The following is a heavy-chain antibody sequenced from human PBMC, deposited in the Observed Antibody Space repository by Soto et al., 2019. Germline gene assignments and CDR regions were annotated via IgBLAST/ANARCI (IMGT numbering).Heavy chain of an antibody. CDR2: IYYSGST. CDR1: GGSISSGGYY. CDR3: ARSGYSYGPNPLLY. J-gene: IGHJ4*02. Sequence: PSETLSLTCTVSGGSISSGGYYWSWIRQYPGKGLEWIGYIYYSGSTYYNPSLKSRVTISVDTSKNQFSLKLSSVTAADTAVYYCARSGYSYGPNPLLYWGQGTLVTVS. V-gene: IGHV4-31*03. D-gene: IGHD5-18*01.